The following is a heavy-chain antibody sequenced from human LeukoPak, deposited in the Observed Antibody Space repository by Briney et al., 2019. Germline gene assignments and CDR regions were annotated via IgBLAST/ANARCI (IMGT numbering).Heavy chain of an antibody. CDR1: GYTFTGYD. CDR2: INPNSGGT. J-gene: IGHJ4*02. Sequence: ASVKVSCKASGYTFTGYDMYWVRQAPGQGLEWMGWINPNSGGTNYAQKFQGRVTMTRDTSTSTAYMELSRLRSDDTAVYYCATFEYTSSSLNYWGQGTLVTVSS. V-gene: IGHV1-2*02. CDR3: ATFEYTSSSLNY. D-gene: IGHD6-6*01.